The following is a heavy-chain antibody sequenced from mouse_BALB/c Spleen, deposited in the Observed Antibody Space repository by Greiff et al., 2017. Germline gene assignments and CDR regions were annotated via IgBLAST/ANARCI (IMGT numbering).Heavy chain of an antibody. D-gene: IGHD1-1*01. V-gene: IGHV1-14*01. CDR2: INPYNDGT. CDR3: ARGTVVASRAMDY. J-gene: IGHJ4*01. CDR1: GYTFTSYV. Sequence: EVQGVESGPELVKPGASVKMSCKASGYTFTSYVMHWVKQKPGQGLEWIGYINPYNDGTKYNEKFKGKATLTSDKSSSTAYMELSSLTSEDSAVYYCARGTVVASRAMDYWGQGTSVTVSS.